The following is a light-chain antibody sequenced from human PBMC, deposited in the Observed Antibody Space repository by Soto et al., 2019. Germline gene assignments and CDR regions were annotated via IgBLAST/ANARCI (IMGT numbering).Light chain of an antibody. CDR3: QQYQSYSGT. CDR1: QSISSW. CDR2: KAP. V-gene: IGKV1-5*03. J-gene: IGKJ4*01. Sequence: DIQMTQSPSTLSASVGDRVTITCRASQSISSWLAWYQQKPGKAPKLLIYKAPSLESGVPSSFSGSGSGTEFTLTISSLQPDDFATYYCQQYQSYSGTFGGGTKVEIK.